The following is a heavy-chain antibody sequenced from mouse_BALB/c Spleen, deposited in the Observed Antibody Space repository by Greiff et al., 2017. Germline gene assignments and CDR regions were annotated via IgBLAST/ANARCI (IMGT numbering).Heavy chain of an antibody. CDR3: ARQLTGTMDY. CDR1: GFTFSSYT. D-gene: IGHD4-1*01. V-gene: IGHV5-12-2*01. Sequence: EVKLVESGGGLVQPGGSLKLSCAASGFTFSSYTMSWVRQTPEQRLEWVAYISNGGGSTYYPDTVKGRFTISRDNAKNTLYLQMSSLKSEDTAVYYGARQLTGTMDYWGQGTSVTVSS. J-gene: IGHJ4*01. CDR2: ISNGGGST.